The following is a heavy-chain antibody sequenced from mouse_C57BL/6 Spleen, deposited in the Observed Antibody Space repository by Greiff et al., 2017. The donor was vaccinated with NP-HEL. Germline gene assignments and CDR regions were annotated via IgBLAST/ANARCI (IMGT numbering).Heavy chain of an antibody. CDR3: ARDYYSNYSYAMDY. V-gene: IGHV7-1*01. Sequence: EVQLVESGGGLVQSGRSLRLSCATSGFTFSDFYMEWVRQAPGKGLEWIAASRNKANDYTTEYSASVKGRFIVSRDTSQSILYLQMNALRAEDTAIYYCARDYYSNYSYAMDYWGQGTSVTVSS. D-gene: IGHD2-5*01. CDR1: GFTFSDFY. J-gene: IGHJ4*01. CDR2: SRNKANDYTT.